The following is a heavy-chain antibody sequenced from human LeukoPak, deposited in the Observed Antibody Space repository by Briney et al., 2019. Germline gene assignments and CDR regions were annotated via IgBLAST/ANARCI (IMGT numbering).Heavy chain of an antibody. CDR3: AVGVSGKLLGLPDAFDI. V-gene: IGHV5-51*01. J-gene: IGHJ3*02. D-gene: IGHD1-26*01. CDR2: IYPGDSDT. CDR1: GYIFTNYW. Sequence: GESLKPSWQGSGYIFTNYWIGWVRQIPGEGLGWVGIIYPGDSDTRYSPSFKGQVTISADKSNSTAYLQWSSLTASDTAMYYCAVGVSGKLLGLPDAFDIWGQGTMVTVSS.